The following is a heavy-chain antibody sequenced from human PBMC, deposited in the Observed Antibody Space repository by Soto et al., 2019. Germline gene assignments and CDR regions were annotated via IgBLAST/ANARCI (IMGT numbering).Heavy chain of an antibody. D-gene: IGHD2-2*01. V-gene: IGHV1-18*01. CDR2: ISTYNGNT. J-gene: IGHJ6*02. Sequence: ASVKVSCKASGYTFTSYGISWVRQAPGQGLEWMGWISTYNGNTNYAQKLQGRVTMTTDTSTSTAYMELRSLRSDDTAVYYCASNYCSSTSCYDYYYGMYVCGQGTTVTVSS. CDR3: ASNYCSSTSCYDYYYGMYV. CDR1: GYTFTSYG.